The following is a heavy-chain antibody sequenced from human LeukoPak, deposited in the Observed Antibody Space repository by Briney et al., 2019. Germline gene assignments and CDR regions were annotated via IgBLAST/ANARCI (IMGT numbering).Heavy chain of an antibody. D-gene: IGHD3-10*01. CDR1: GGTFSSYA. J-gene: IGHJ3*02. CDR2: IIPIFGTA. V-gene: IGHV1-69*13. Sequence: ASVKVSCKASGGTFSSYAISWVRQAPGQGLEWMGGIIPIFGTANYAQKFQGRVTITADESTSTAYMELSSLRSEDTAVYYCARDPPYNHGDDAFDIWGQGTMVTVSS. CDR3: ARDPPYNHGDDAFDI.